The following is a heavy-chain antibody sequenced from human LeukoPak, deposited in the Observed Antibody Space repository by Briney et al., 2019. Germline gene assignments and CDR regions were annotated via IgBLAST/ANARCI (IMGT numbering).Heavy chain of an antibody. Sequence: GGSLRLSCAASGFTFSNYGMHWVRQAPGKGLEWVAVISYDGTNKYYADSVKGRFTISRDISKNTLYLQMSSLSPEDTAVYYCAKGYSGPHHWGQGTLVTVSS. V-gene: IGHV3-30*18. J-gene: IGHJ5*02. CDR3: AKGYSGPHH. CDR2: ISYDGTNK. CDR1: GFTFSNYG. D-gene: IGHD5-12*01.